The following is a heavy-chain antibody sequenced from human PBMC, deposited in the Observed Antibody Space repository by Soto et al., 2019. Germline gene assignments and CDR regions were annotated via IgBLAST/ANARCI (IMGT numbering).Heavy chain of an antibody. D-gene: IGHD2-8*01. CDR3: TRGVLA. CDR2: ISPSGSP. CDR1: GGSVNSGVYS. Sequence: SETLSLTCSVSGGSVNSGVYSWSWIRQPPGKGLEWIGFISPSGSPAYNPSLKSRVTISVDRSNNQISLEISSVTAADTAVYYCTRGVLAWGPGTLVTVSS. V-gene: IGHV4-30-2*01. J-gene: IGHJ5*02.